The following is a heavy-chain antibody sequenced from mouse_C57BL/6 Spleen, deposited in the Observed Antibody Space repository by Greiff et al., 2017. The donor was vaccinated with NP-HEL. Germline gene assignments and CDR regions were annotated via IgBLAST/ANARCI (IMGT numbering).Heavy chain of an antibody. Sequence: QVQLQQPGAELVMPGASVKLSCKASGYTFTSYWMHWVKQRPGQGLEWIGEIDPSDSSTNYNQKFKGKSTLTVDKSSSTAYMQLSSLTSEDSAVYYCARTYYVSSWFAYWGQGTLVTVSA. V-gene: IGHV1-69*01. CDR2: IDPSDSST. CDR3: ARTYYVSSWFAY. D-gene: IGHD1-1*01. CDR1: GYTFTSYW. J-gene: IGHJ3*01.